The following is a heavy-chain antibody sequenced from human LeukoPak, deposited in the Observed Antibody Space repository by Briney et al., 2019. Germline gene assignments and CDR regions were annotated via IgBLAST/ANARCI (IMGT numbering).Heavy chain of an antibody. Sequence: PSETLSLTCAVYGGSFIGYYWSWIRQPPGKGLEWIGEINHSGSTNYNPSLKSRVTISVDTSKNQFSLKLSSVTAADTAVYYCASPSRDGYNIIDAFDIWGQGTMVTVSS. V-gene: IGHV4-34*01. D-gene: IGHD5-24*01. J-gene: IGHJ3*02. CDR1: GGSFIGYY. CDR3: ASPSRDGYNIIDAFDI. CDR2: INHSGST.